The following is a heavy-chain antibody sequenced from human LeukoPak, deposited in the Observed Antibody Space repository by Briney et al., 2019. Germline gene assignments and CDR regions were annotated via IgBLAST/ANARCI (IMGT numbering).Heavy chain of an antibody. CDR3: VRAFRRDGYKEDY. D-gene: IGHD5-24*01. CDR2: INPSGGST. CDR1: GYTLTELS. V-gene: IGHV1-46*01. Sequence: ASVKVSCKVSGYTLTELSMHWVRQAPGQGLELMGIINPSGGSTSYAQKFQGRVTMTRDTSTSTVYMELSSLRSEDTAVYYCVRAFRRDGYKEDYWGQGTLVTVSS. J-gene: IGHJ4*02.